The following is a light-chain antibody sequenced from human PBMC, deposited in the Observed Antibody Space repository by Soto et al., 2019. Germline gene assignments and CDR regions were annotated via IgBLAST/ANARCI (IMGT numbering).Light chain of an antibody. Sequence: EFVLTQSPGTLSLSPGERATLSCRASQTVRNNYLAWYQQKPGQAPRLLIYDASSRATGIPDRFSGGGSGTDFTLTISSLEPEDFAVYHCQQRSNWPPTFGQGTRLEIK. V-gene: IGKV3D-20*02. CDR3: QQRSNWPPT. CDR1: QTVRNNY. J-gene: IGKJ5*01. CDR2: DAS.